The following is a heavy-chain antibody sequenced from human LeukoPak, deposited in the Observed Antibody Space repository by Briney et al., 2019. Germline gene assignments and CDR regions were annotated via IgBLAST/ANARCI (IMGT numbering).Heavy chain of an antibody. CDR1: GFIFGAYW. J-gene: IGHJ4*02. CDR3: VRSLEKFGTRDY. D-gene: IGHD3-10*01. V-gene: IGHV3-7*01. Sequence: PGGSLRLSCAASGFIFGAYWMSGVRQAPGKGVEWVANIKQDGSEKYYMDSGKGGFTISRDNAKKSLFLQMNSLTAEDTALYYCVRSLEKFGTRDYWGQGTLVTVSS. CDR2: IKQDGSEK.